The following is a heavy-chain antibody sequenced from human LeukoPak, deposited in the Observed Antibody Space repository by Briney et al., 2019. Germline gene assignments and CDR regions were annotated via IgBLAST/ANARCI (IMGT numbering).Heavy chain of an antibody. V-gene: IGHV3-30*18. CDR2: ISYDGSNK. D-gene: IGHD3-3*01. CDR1: GFTFSSYC. CDR3: AKDSKYYDFWSGTNPFDY. J-gene: IGHJ4*02. Sequence: PGRSLRLSCAASGFTFSSYCMHWVRQAPGKGLEWVAVISYDGSNKYYADSVKGRFTISRDNSKNTLYLQMNSLRAEDTAVYYCAKDSKYYDFWSGTNPFDYWGQGTLVTVSS.